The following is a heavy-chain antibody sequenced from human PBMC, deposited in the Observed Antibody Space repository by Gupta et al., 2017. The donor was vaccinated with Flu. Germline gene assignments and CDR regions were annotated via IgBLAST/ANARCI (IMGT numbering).Heavy chain of an antibody. V-gene: IGHV4-30-2*01. CDR2: IYHNGNT. Sequence: QLQLQESGSGLVKPSQTLSLTCAVSGGSISRGGSSWSWIRQPPGKGLEWIGFIYHNGNTYYNASLKSRVTLSIDRSENQFSLKLSSVTAADTAVYYCAVSGFYSIPFDYWGQGILVTVSS. D-gene: IGHD3-22*01. CDR3: AVSGFYSIPFDY. J-gene: IGHJ4*02. CDR1: GGSISRGGSS.